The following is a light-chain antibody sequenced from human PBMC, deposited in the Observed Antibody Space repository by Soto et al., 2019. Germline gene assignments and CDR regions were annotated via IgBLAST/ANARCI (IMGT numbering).Light chain of an antibody. V-gene: IGLV2-14*01. CDR1: SSDVGGYNY. CDR3: GSYTTSSTLYV. Sequence: QSVLTQPASVSGSPGQPITISCTGTSSDVGGYNYVSWYQQHPGKAPKVMIYDVSNRPSGVSNRFSGSKSGNTASLTISGLQAEDGADYYCGSYTTSSTLYVFGTGTKLTVL. CDR2: DVS. J-gene: IGLJ1*01.